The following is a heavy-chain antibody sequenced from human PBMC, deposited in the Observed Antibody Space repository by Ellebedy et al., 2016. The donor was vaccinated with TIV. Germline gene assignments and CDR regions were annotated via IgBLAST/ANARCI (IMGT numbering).Heavy chain of an antibody. Sequence: GESLKISCAASGSTFSGSAMPWVRQASGKGLEWVGRIRSKDNSYATEYTASVNGRFTISRDDSKNTAYLQMNSLETEDTAVYYCAITYYYDSSGYTIDYWGQGTLVTVTS. CDR3: AITYYYDSSGYTIDY. D-gene: IGHD3-22*01. CDR2: IRSKDNSYAT. J-gene: IGHJ4*02. CDR1: GSTFSGSA. V-gene: IGHV3-73*01.